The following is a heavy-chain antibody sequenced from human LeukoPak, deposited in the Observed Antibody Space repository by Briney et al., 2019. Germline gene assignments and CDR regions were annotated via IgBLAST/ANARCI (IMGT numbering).Heavy chain of an antibody. CDR2: INPSGGST. J-gene: IGHJ6*03. Sequence: ASVKVSCKASGYTFTSYYMHWVRQAPGQGLEWMGIINPSGGSTSYAQKFQGRVTMTRDMSTSTVYMELSSLRSEDTAVYYCARGAVGYCSSTSCYFRSYYYYMDVWGKGTTVTISS. D-gene: IGHD2-2*01. CDR3: ARGAVGYCSSTSCYFRSYYYYMDV. CDR1: GYTFTSYY. V-gene: IGHV1-46*01.